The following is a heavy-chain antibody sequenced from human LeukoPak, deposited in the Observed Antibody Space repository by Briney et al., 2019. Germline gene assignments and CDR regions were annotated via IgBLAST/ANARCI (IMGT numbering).Heavy chain of an antibody. J-gene: IGHJ4*02. Sequence: QTGGSLRLSCAASGFTFSNAWMSWVRQAPGKGLEWVGRIKSKTDGGTTDYAAPVNGRFTISRDDSKNTLYLQMNSLKTEDTAAYYCTTDPPLELELQTGWGQGTLVTVSS. D-gene: IGHD1-7*01. CDR3: TTDPPLELELQTG. CDR2: IKSKTDGGTT. CDR1: GFTFSNAW. V-gene: IGHV3-15*01.